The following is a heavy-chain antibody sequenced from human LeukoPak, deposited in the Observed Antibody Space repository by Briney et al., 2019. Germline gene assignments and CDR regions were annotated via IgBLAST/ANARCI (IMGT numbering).Heavy chain of an antibody. V-gene: IGHV3-7*01. CDR2: IKQDGSEK. CDR3: ARDYYDYVWGSYRYTFDY. D-gene: IGHD3-16*02. CDR1: GFTFSSYW. Sequence: GGSLRLSCAASGFTFSSYWMGWDRQAPGKGLEWVANIKQDGSEKYYVDSVKGRFTISRDNAKNSLYLQMNSLRAEDTAVYYCARDYYDYVWGSYRYTFDYWGQGTLVTVSS. J-gene: IGHJ4*02.